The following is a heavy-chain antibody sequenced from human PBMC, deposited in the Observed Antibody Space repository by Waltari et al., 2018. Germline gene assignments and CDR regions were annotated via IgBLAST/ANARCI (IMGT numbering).Heavy chain of an antibody. CDR3: AGGQLWFSI. J-gene: IGHJ4*02. CDR2: INHSGST. Sequence: QVQPQQWGAGLVKPSETLSPPCAGHGGSFSSYYRVWIRPPPGKGLEWIGEINHSGSTNYNPSLKSRVTISVDTSKNQFSLKLSSVTAADTAVYYCAGGQLWFSIWGQGTLVTVSS. D-gene: IGHD5-18*01. CDR1: GGSFSSYY. V-gene: IGHV4-34*01.